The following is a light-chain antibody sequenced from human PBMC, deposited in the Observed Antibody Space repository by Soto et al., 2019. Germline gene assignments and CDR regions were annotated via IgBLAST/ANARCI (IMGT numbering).Light chain of an antibody. Sequence: EMVLTQSLDTLSLFPGERATLSGRASQYITIYLAWYQQKPGQAPRLLIYDASNRATATPPRFSGSGSGTDFTLTISSLEPEDFAVYYCQQRSAGVTFGQGTRLEIK. V-gene: IGKV3-11*01. CDR3: QQRSAGVT. CDR2: DAS. J-gene: IGKJ5*01. CDR1: QYITIY.